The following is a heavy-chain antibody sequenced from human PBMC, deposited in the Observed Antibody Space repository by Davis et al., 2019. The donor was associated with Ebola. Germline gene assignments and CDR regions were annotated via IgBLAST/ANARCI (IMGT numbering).Heavy chain of an antibody. Sequence: ASVKVSCKASGYTFTSYYIHWVRQAPGQGLEWMGIINPRGGSTSHAQKFQGRVTMTRDTSTSTVYMELSSLRSEDTAVYYCARVRYSVGVTNYLGYWGQGTLVTVSS. CDR2: INPRGGST. V-gene: IGHV1-46*01. D-gene: IGHD1-26*01. J-gene: IGHJ4*02. CDR1: GYTFTSYY. CDR3: ARVRYSVGVTNYLGY.